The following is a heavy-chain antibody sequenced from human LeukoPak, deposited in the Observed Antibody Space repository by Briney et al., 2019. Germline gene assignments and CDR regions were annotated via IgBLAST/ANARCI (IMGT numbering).Heavy chain of an antibody. V-gene: IGHV4-61*02. CDR2: TYTSGST. CDR1: GGSISSGSYY. D-gene: IGHD2-2*01. J-gene: IGHJ6*03. Sequence: SETLSLTCTVSGGSISSGSYYWSWIRQPAGKGLEWMGGTYTSGSTNHNPSLKSRVTISVDTSKNQFSLKLSSVTAADTALYYCARDSLLPSAMGYYYMDVWGKGTTVTVSS. CDR3: ARDSLLPSAMGYYYMDV.